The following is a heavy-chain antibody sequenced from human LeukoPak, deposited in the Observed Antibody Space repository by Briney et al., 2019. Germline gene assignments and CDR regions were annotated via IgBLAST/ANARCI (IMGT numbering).Heavy chain of an antibody. V-gene: IGHV3-23*01. Sequence: GGSLRLSCAASGFTFSSYAMSWVRQAPGKGLEWVSAISGSGGSTYYADSVKGRFTISRDNSKNTLYLQMNSLRAEDTAVYYCAKELVVPAATTPPEAAFDIWGQGTMVTVSS. D-gene: IGHD2-2*01. J-gene: IGHJ3*02. CDR3: AKELVVPAATTPPEAAFDI. CDR2: ISGSGGST. CDR1: GFTFSSYA.